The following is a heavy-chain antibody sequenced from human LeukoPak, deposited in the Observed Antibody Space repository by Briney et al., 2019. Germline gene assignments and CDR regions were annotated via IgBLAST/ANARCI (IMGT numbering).Heavy chain of an antibody. V-gene: IGHV1-8*03. D-gene: IGHD3-9*01. CDR2: MNPNSGNT. J-gene: IGHJ5*02. CDR1: GYTFTSYD. CDR3: ARGLRYFDWLPYNWFDP. Sequence: ASVKVSCKASGYTFTSYDINWVRQATRQGLEWMGWMNPNSGNTGYAQKFQGRVTITRNTSISTAYMELSSLRSEDTAVYYCARGLRYFDWLPYNWFDPWGQGTLVTVSS.